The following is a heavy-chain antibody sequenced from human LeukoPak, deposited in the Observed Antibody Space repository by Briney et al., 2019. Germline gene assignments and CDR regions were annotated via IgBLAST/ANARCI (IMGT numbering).Heavy chain of an antibody. V-gene: IGHV4-30-4*08. D-gene: IGHD3-10*01. CDR2: TYYSGST. CDR1: GGSISSGAAD. Sequence: SQTLSLTCTVSGGSISSGAADWSWIRQPPGKGLEWIGYTYYSGSTYYNPSVKCRVTISVDTSKNQFTLKLSSVTAADTAGYSCARELGSYYGSGSYYDYWGQGTLVTVSS. J-gene: IGHJ4*02. CDR3: ARELGSYYGSGSYYDY.